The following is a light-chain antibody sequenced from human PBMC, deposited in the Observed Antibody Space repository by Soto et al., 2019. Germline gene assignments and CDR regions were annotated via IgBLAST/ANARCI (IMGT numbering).Light chain of an antibody. CDR1: QSVGSY. V-gene: IGKV3-11*01. CDR3: QQRGNWPLPWT. CDR2: NAS. J-gene: IGKJ1*01. Sequence: EIVLTQSPATLSLSPGETATLSCRASQSVGSYLAWYQQKPGQVPRLLIYNASNRATGIPARFSGSGSGTDFTLTISRLEPEHCVFYYCQQRGNWPLPWTFGQGAKVEIK.